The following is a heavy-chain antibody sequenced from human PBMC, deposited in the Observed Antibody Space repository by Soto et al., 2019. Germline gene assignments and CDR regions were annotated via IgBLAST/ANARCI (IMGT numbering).Heavy chain of an antibody. Sequence: GGSLRLSCAASGFTFSDYYMSWIRQAPGKGLEWVSYISSSGSTIHYADSVKGRVTITRDTSASTAYMELSSLRSEDTAVYYCSRISPSSWFESSHYYFDYWGQGTLVTVSS. V-gene: IGHV3-11*04. CDR1: GFTFSDYY. J-gene: IGHJ4*02. CDR2: ISSSGSTI. D-gene: IGHD6-13*01. CDR3: SRISPSSWFESSHYYFDY.